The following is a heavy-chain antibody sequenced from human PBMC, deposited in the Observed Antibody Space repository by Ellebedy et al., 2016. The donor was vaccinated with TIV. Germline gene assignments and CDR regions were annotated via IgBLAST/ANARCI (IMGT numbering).Heavy chain of an antibody. V-gene: IGHV1-69*13. CDR3: ARGRWLQYFDY. CDR2: IIPIFGTA. J-gene: IGHJ4*02. D-gene: IGHD5-24*01. Sequence: SVKVSXXASGGTFSSYAISWVRQAPEQGLEWMGGIIPIFGTANYAQKFQGRVTITADESTSTAYMELSSLRSEDTAVYYCARGRWLQYFDYWGQGTLVTVSS. CDR1: GGTFSSYA.